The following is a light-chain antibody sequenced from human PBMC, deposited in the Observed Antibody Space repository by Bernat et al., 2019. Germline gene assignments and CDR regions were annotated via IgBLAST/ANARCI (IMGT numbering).Light chain of an antibody. CDR2: EVN. V-gene: IGLV2-18*02. Sequence: QSALTQPPSVSGSPGQSVTISCTGTSSDVGSYNRVPWYQQPPGTAPKLMIYEVNNRPSGVPDRFSGSKSGNTASLTISGLQAEDEADYYCCSFTTTTTWVFGGGTKLTVL. CDR1: SSDVGSYNR. J-gene: IGLJ3*02. CDR3: CSFTTTTTWV.